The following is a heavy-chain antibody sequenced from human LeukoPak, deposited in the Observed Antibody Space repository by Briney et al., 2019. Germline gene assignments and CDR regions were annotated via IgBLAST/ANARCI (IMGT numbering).Heavy chain of an antibody. J-gene: IGHJ5*02. CDR3: ARVAAAGNLHNWFDP. D-gene: IGHD6-13*01. CDR2: IFYSGST. V-gene: IGHV4-31*03. Sequence: SETLSLTCTVSGGSISSGDYYWSWIRQHPGKGLERIGYIFYSGSTYYNPSLKSRVTISVDTSNNQFSLKLSSVTAADTAVYYCARVAAAGNLHNWFDPWGQGTLVTVSS. CDR1: GGSISSGDYY.